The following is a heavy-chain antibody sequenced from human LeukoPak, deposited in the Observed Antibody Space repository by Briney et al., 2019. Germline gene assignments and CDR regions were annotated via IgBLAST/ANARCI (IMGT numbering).Heavy chain of an antibody. CDR3: VRGNDYGGPHY. CDR2: IDRDGSRI. Sequence: GGSLRLSCAVSGFTFSSYWMQWVRQAPGKGLVWVSRIDRDGSRINYADSVKGRFTISRDNGKNTLFLQMNSLRAEDAAVYYCVRGNDYGGPHYWGQGTLVTVSS. D-gene: IGHD4-23*01. J-gene: IGHJ4*02. V-gene: IGHV3-74*01. CDR1: GFTFSSYW.